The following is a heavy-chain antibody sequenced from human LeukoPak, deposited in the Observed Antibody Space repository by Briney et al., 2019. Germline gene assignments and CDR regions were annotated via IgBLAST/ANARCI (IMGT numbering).Heavy chain of an antibody. Sequence: SSQTLSLTCTVSGGSISSGGYYWSWIRQPPGKGLEWIGYIYHSGSTYYNPSLKSRVTISVDRSKNQFSLKLSSVTAADTAVYYCARERVGSSWSFDAFDIWGQGTMVTVSS. CDR2: IYHSGST. D-gene: IGHD6-13*01. CDR3: ARERVGSSWSFDAFDI. J-gene: IGHJ3*02. V-gene: IGHV4-30-2*01. CDR1: GGSISSGGYY.